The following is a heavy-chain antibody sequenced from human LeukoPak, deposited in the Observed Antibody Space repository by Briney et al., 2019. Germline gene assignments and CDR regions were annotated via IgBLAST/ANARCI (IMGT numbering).Heavy chain of an antibody. V-gene: IGHV3-21*01. J-gene: IGHJ4*02. D-gene: IGHD6-13*01. CDR3: ATEEVYSSRRQVDY. CDR2: ISSTGLYM. CDR1: GFSFSTYS. Sequence: KPGGSLRLSCAASGFSFSTYSMNWVRQAPGKGLEWVSSISSTGLYMFYADSVKGRFTISRDNAGNSLYLQMNSLRAEDTAVYYCATEEVYSSRRQVDYWGQGTLVTVSS.